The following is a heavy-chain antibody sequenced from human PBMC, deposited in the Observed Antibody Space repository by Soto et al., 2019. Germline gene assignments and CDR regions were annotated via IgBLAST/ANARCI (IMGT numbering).Heavy chain of an antibody. V-gene: IGHV1-8*01. D-gene: IGHD5-12*01. Sequence: QVQLVQSGAEVKKPGASVKVSCKASGYTFTSYDINWVRQATGQGLEWMGWMNPNSGNTGYAQKFQGRVTMTRNTSISTAYMELSSLRSEDTAVYYCAREVGWVATTDNWFDPWGQGTLVTVSS. CDR3: AREVGWVATTDNWFDP. CDR1: GYTFTSYD. J-gene: IGHJ5*02. CDR2: MNPNSGNT.